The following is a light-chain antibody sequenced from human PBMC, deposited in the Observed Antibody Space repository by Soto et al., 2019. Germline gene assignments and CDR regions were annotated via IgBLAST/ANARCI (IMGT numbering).Light chain of an antibody. J-gene: IGKJ4*01. CDR3: QQRSNWTTVN. CDR1: QSVKTY. Sequence: EILLSQSPGVLSLSPGQRATLTCRASQSVKTYLAWYQQKPGQPPRLLIYDAYNRATRIPARFSGSGCGTDFSLTISGLEPDDVAVYFCQQRSNWTTVNFGGGTKVQI. V-gene: IGKV3-11*01. CDR2: DAY.